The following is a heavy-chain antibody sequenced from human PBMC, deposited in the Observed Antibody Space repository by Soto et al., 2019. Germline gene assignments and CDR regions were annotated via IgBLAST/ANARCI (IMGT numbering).Heavy chain of an antibody. CDR3: AKDYYGSGSYSTYNWFDP. CDR2: ISWNSGSI. D-gene: IGHD3-10*01. J-gene: IGHJ5*02. V-gene: IGHV3-9*01. Sequence: GGSLRLSCAASGFTFDDYAMHWVRQAPGKGLEWVSGISWNSGSIGYADSVKGRFTISRDNAKNSLYLQMNSLRAEDTALYYCAKDYYGSGSYSTYNWFDPWGQGTLVTVSS. CDR1: GFTFDDYA.